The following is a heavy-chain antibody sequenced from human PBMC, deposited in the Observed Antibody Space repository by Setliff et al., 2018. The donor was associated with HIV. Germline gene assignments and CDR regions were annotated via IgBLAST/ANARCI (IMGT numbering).Heavy chain of an antibody. Sequence: GASVKVSCKASGYSFSNYAIHWVRQAPGQGLEWMGWINGGNAITKFSQKFQGRVAITTDKSTRTSYMELSSLRSEDTAVYYCARDKSYYPNYFDFWGQGTLVTVSS. V-gene: IGHV1-3*01. D-gene: IGHD3-10*01. CDR3: ARDKSYYPNYFDF. CDR1: GYSFSNYA. J-gene: IGHJ4*02. CDR2: INGGNAIT.